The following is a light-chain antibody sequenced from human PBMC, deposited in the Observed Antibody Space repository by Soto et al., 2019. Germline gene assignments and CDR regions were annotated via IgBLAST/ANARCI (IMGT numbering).Light chain of an antibody. V-gene: IGKV3-15*01. Sequence: EILLTQSPGTLSLSPGERATLSCRASQSVSNNYLAWYQQKPGQAPRLLIYDAYIRATGVPARFSGSGSGTEFTLTISSLQSEDFAVYYCQHYKTWPLAFGGGTKVDIK. CDR3: QHYKTWPLA. CDR2: DAY. CDR1: QSVSNN. J-gene: IGKJ4*01.